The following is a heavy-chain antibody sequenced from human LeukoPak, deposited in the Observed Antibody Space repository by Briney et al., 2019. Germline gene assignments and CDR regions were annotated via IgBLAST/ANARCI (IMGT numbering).Heavy chain of an antibody. CDR3: ARVSQQLTYFDY. D-gene: IGHD6-13*01. CDR1: GFTFSSYE. J-gene: IGHJ4*02. V-gene: IGHV3-48*03. CDR2: ISSSGSTI. Sequence: GGSLRLSCAASGFTFSSYEMNWVRQAPGKGLEWVSYISSSGSTIYYADSVKGRFTISRDNAKNSLYLQMNSLRPEDTAVYYCARVSQQLTYFDYWGQGTLVTVSS.